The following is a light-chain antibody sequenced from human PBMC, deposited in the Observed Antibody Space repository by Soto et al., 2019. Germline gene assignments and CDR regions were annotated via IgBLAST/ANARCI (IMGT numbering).Light chain of an antibody. CDR2: RAS. CDR3: QQYRHWPLT. V-gene: IGKV3-15*01. J-gene: IGKJ4*01. CDR1: QSVSSD. Sequence: EIVMTQSPATLSVSPGERVILSCRASQSVSSDLAWFQQKRGQAPRLLIHRASTRATGVPARFSGSGSGTEFTRTISSLQSEDFAVFYCQQYRHWPLTFGGGTKVEIK.